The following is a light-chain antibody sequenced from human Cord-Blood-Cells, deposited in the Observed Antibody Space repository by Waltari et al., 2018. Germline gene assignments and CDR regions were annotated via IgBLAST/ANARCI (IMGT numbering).Light chain of an antibody. V-gene: IGLV3-19*01. J-gene: IGLJ2*01. CDR2: GKD. CDR1: SLRSYY. CDR3: NSRDSSGNHVV. Sequence: SSELTQDPAVSVALGQTVRITCQGDSLRSYYASWYQQKTGQAPVLVIYGKDNRPSGIPDRFSGAGSGNTASVTITGAQAEDEADYYCNSRDSSGNHVVFGGGTKLTVL.